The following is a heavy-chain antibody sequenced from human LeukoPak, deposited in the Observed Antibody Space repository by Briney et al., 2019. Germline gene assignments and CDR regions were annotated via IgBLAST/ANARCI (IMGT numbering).Heavy chain of an antibody. J-gene: IGHJ4*02. CDR1: GFTFSSYE. D-gene: IGHD3-9*01. CDR3: AKAEGYDILTGLDY. CDR2: ISSSGSTI. V-gene: IGHV3-48*03. Sequence: GGSLRLSCAASGFTFSSYEMNWVRQAPGKGLEWVSYISSSGSTIYYADSVRGRFTISRDNSKNTLYLQMNSLRTEDTAVYYCAKAEGYDILTGLDYWGQGTLVTVSS.